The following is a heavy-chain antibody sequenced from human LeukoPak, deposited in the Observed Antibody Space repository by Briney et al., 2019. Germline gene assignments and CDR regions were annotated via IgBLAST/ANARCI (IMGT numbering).Heavy chain of an antibody. Sequence: PSETLSLTCTVSGGSIRSDYRSWIRQPPEKGLEWIGYIYYNGVTSCNPSLKSRATISVDTSKNQFSLKLSSVTAADTAVYYCARGGYSSGWYRIKWFDPWGQGTLVTVSS. J-gene: IGHJ5*02. V-gene: IGHV4-59*12. CDR2: IYYNGVT. CDR1: GGSIRSDY. CDR3: ARGGYSSGWYRIKWFDP. D-gene: IGHD6-19*01.